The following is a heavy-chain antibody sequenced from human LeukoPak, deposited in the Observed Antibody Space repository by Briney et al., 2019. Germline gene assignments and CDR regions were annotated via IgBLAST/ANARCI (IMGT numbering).Heavy chain of an antibody. CDR1: GGSISSSSYY. CDR3: ARGRGSGWTHFDY. V-gene: IGHV4-39*07. Sequence: SETLSLTCTVSGGSISSSSYYWGWIRQPPGKGLEWIGEINHSGSTNYNPSLKSRVTISVDTSKNQFSLKLSSVTAADTAVYYCARGRGSGWTHFDYWGQGTLVTVSS. D-gene: IGHD6-19*01. J-gene: IGHJ4*02. CDR2: INHSGST.